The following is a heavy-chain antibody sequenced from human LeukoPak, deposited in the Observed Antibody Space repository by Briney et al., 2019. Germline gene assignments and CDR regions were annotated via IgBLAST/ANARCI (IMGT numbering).Heavy chain of an antibody. V-gene: IGHV4-59*01. D-gene: IGHD2-15*01. J-gene: IGHJ5*02. Sequence: SETLSLTCTVSGGSISSYYWSWIRQPPGKGLEWIGYIYYSGSTNYNPSRKSRVTISVDTSKNQFSLKLSSVPAADTAVYYCARIGYCSGGSCYTWFDPWGQGTLVTVSS. CDR1: GGSISSYY. CDR2: IYYSGST. CDR3: ARIGYCSGGSCYTWFDP.